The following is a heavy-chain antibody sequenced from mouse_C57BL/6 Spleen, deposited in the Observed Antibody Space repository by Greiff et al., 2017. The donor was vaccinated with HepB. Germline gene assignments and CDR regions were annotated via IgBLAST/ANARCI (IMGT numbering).Heavy chain of an antibody. J-gene: IGHJ4*01. V-gene: IGHV1-52*01. CDR3: AREGMDYAMDY. D-gene: IGHD2-3*01. CDR2: IDPSDSET. Sequence: VQLQESGAELVRPGSSVKLSCKASGYTFTSYWMHWVKQRPIQGLEWIGNIDPSDSETHYNQKFKDKATVTVDKSSSTAYMQLSSLTSEDSAVYYCAREGMDYAMDYWGQGTSVTVSS. CDR1: GYTFTSYW.